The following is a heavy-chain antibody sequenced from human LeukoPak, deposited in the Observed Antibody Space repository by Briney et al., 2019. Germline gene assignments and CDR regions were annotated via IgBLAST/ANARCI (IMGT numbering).Heavy chain of an antibody. CDR1: GDSFRSGFY. V-gene: IGHV4-38-2*02. D-gene: IGHD3-16*01. Sequence: SETLSLTCTISGDSFRSGFYWAWIRQPPGRGLEWIGSIDHSGNIYYNASLKSRVTMSVDTSMNQFSLRLSSVTAADTALYFCARLNFRGGEALHFDSWGQGTLVTVSS. J-gene: IGHJ4*02. CDR2: IDHSGNI. CDR3: ARLNFRGGEALHFDS.